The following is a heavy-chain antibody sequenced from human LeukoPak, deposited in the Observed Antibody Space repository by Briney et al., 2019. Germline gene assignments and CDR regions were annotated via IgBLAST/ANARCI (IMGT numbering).Heavy chain of an antibody. Sequence: GGSLRLSCAASGFTFGDYAMHWVRQAPGKGLEWVSGISWNSGSIGYADSVKGRFTISRDNAKNSLYLQMNSLRAEDTAVYYCARQYSGSYSPFDYWGQGTLVTVSS. V-gene: IGHV3-9*01. D-gene: IGHD1-26*01. CDR2: ISWNSGSI. CDR3: ARQYSGSYSPFDY. J-gene: IGHJ4*02. CDR1: GFTFGDYA.